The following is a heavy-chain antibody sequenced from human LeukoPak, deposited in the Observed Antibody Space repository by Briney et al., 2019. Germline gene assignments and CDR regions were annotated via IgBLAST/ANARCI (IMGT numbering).Heavy chain of an antibody. Sequence: SETLSLTCSVSGASISDYYWTWIRQPPGKGLEWIGYIYYSGSTNYNPSLKSRVTISVDTSKNQFSLKLSSVTAADTAVYYCARDTSDAFDIWGQGTMVTVSS. CDR3: ARDTSDAFDI. V-gene: IGHV4-59*01. CDR1: GASISDYY. J-gene: IGHJ3*02. CDR2: IYYSGST.